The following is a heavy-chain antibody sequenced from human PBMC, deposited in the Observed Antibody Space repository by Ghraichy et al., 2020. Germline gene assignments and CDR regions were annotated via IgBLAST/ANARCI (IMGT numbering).Heavy chain of an antibody. CDR1: GFTFSAYY. CDR3: VRDGILEAGTAFDI. V-gene: IGHV1-2*04. CDR2: INPNSSGT. Sequence: ASVKVSCKASGFTFSAYYMHWVRQAPGQGLEWMGWINPNSSGTNYAQKFRGSVTMTRDTSISTGYMELSRLRSDDTAVYYCVRDGILEAGTAFDIWGQGTMVTVSS. D-gene: IGHD6-19*01. J-gene: IGHJ3*02.